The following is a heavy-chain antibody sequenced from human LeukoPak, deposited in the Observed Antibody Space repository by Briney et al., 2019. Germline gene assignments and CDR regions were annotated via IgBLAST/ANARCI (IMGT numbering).Heavy chain of an antibody. CDR2: IYYSGST. Sequence: PSETLSLTCTVSGGSISSGGYYWSWIRQHPGKGLEWIGYIYYSGSTYYHPSLKSRVTISVDTSKNQFSLKLSSVTAADTAVYYCARGAGQQMFDPWGQGTLVTVSS. CDR1: GGSISSGGYY. V-gene: IGHV4-31*03. J-gene: IGHJ5*02. CDR3: ARGAGQQMFDP. D-gene: IGHD6-13*01.